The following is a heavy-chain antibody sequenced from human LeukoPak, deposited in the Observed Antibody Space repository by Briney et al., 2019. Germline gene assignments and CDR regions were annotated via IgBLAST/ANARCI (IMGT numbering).Heavy chain of an antibody. CDR1: GYTFTSYG. Sequence: ASVKVSCKASGYTFTSYGISWVRQAPGQGLEWMGWISAYNGNTNYAQKLQGRVTMTTDTSTSTAYMELRSLRSDDTAVYYCAREHADYYDSSGYYYNFDYWGQGTLVTVSS. CDR3: AREHADYYDSSGYYYNFDY. CDR2: ISAYNGNT. D-gene: IGHD3-22*01. V-gene: IGHV1-18*01. J-gene: IGHJ4*02.